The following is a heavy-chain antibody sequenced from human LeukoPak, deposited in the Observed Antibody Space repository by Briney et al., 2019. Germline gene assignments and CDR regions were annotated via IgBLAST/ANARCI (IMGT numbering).Heavy chain of an antibody. CDR2: IKSKTDGGTT. D-gene: IGHD3-10*01. V-gene: IGHV3-15*01. CDR1: GFTFSNAW. Sequence: PGGSLRLSCAASGFTFSNAWMSWVRQAPGKGLEWVGRIKSKTDGGTTDYAAPVKGRFTISRDDSKNTLYLQMNSLKTEDTAVYYCTTDPLLLLWFGELSYWGQGTLVTVSS. CDR3: TTDPLLLLWFGELSY. J-gene: IGHJ4*02.